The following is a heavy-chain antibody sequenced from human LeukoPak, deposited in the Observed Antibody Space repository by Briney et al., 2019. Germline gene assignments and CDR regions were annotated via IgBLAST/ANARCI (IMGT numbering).Heavy chain of an antibody. CDR3: ARGNMYNSDWYSEY. CDR2: ISVYNGNT. D-gene: IGHD6-19*01. CDR1: GYTFTSYG. V-gene: IGHV1-18*01. J-gene: IGHJ4*02. Sequence: ASVKVSCKASGYTFTSYGISWVRQAPGQGLEWMGWISVYNGNTNYAQKLQGRVTMTTDTSTSTAYMELRSLRSDDTAVYYCARGNMYNSDWYSEYWGQGTLVTVSS.